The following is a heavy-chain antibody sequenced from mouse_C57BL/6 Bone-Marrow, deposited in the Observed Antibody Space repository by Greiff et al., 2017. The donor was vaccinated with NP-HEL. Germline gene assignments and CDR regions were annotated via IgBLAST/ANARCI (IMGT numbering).Heavy chain of an antibody. CDR2: INPSTGGT. Sequence: EVQLQQSGPELVKPGASVKISCKASGYSFTGYYMNWVKQSPEKSLEWIGEINPSTGGTTYNQKFKAKATLTVYKSSSTAYMQLKSLTSEDSAVYYCARWGHYYGSSYDAMDYWGQGTSVTVSS. CDR1: GYSFTGYY. J-gene: IGHJ4*01. V-gene: IGHV1-42*01. CDR3: ARWGHYYGSSYDAMDY. D-gene: IGHD1-1*01.